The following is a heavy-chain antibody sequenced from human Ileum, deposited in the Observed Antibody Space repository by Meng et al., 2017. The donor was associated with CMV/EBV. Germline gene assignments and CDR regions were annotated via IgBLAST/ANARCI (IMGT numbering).Heavy chain of an antibody. D-gene: IGHD3-10*01. CDR1: GFIFTHAW. J-gene: IGHJ4*02. CDR2: IKSKADGGTA. CDR3: TWDYYGSFAG. V-gene: IGHV3-15*07. Sequence: CAASGFIFTHAWMNWVRQAPGKGLEWVGRIKSKADGGTAEYPAAVNGRFTISRDDSKNTLFLQMNSLRTEDTAVYYCTWDYYGSFAGWGQGTLVTVSS.